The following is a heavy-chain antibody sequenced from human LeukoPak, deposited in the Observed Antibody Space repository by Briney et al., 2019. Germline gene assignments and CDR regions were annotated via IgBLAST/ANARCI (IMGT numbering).Heavy chain of an antibody. V-gene: IGHV3-7*03. J-gene: IGHJ6*02. Sequence: GGSLRLSCAASGFTLSSYWMSWVRQAPGKGLEWVANIKQDGSEKYYVDSVKGRFTISRDNAKNSLYLQMNSLRPEDTALYYCVKDMNPGGADVWGQGTTVTVSS. CDR2: IKQDGSEK. CDR3: VKDMNPGGADV. D-gene: IGHD3-10*01. CDR1: GFTLSSYW.